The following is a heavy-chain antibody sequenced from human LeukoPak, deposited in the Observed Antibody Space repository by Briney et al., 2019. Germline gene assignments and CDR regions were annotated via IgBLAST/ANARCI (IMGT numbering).Heavy chain of an antibody. CDR2: INGSGGST. CDR3: ANDESRYYERFDY. J-gene: IGHJ4*02. CDR1: GFTFSSYA. D-gene: IGHD3-22*01. V-gene: IGHV3-23*01. Sequence: GGSLRLSCAASGFTFSSYAMSWVRQAPGKGLEWVSAINGSGGSTYYADSVKGRFTISRDNSKNTLYLQMNSLRAEDTAVYYCANDESRYYERFDYWGQGTLVTVSS.